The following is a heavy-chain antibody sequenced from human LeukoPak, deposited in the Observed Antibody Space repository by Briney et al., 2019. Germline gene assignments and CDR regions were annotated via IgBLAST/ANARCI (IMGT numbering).Heavy chain of an antibody. CDR3: ARDPYSGSYGDYYYYYMDV. V-gene: IGHV3-21*01. D-gene: IGHD1-26*01. CDR1: GFSFSTHN. CDR2: ITTCSTYI. J-gene: IGHJ6*03. Sequence: GSLRLSCAASGFSFSTHNMNWVRQAPGKGPELVSSITTCSTYIYYADSVKGRFTISRDNGKNSLYLQMNSLRAEDTAVYYCARDPYSGSYGDYYYYYMDVWGKGTTVTISS.